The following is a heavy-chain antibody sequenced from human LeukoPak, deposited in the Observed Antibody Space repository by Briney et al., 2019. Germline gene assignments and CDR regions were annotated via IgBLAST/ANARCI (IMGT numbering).Heavy chain of an antibody. CDR1: GGSFNDYY. D-gene: IGHD3-16*02. J-gene: IGHJ4*02. CDR2: IYYSGVT. V-gene: IGHV4-59*01. Sequence: SETLSLTCTASGGSFNDYYWIWIRQPPGKGLEYIGFIYYSGVTNYSPSLQSRVTISLDTSKNQFFLNLSSVTPADSAVYYCARGEPSYDFVGGGYRFTLDDWGQGSLVTVSS. CDR3: ARGEPSYDFVGGGYRFTLDD.